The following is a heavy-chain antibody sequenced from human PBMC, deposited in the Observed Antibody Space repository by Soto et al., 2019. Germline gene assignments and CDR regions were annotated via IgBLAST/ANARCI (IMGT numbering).Heavy chain of an antibody. V-gene: IGHV1-58*01. D-gene: IGHD3-22*01. J-gene: IGHJ4*02. CDR2: IVVGSGNT. CDR3: AAGYSSGYYYWGFDY. Sequence: SVKVSCKASGFTFTSSAVQWVRQARGQRLEWIGWIVVGSGNTNYAQKFQERVTITRDMSTSTAYMEMSSLRSEDTAVYYCAAGYSSGYYYWGFDYWGQGTLVTVSS. CDR1: GFTFTSSA.